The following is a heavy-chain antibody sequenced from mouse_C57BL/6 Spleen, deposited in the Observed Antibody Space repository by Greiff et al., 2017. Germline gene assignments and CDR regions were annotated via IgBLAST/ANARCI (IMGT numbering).Heavy chain of an antibody. J-gene: IGHJ4*01. CDR1: GYSITSGYY. D-gene: IGHD2-2*01. Sequence: EVQLQESGPGLVKPSQSLSLTCSVTGYSITSGYYWNWIRQFPGNKLEWMGYISYDGSNNYNPSLKNRIPITRDTSKNQFFLKLNSVTTEDTATYYCAREGLRREDYAMDYWGQGTSVTVSS. CDR2: ISYDGSN. V-gene: IGHV3-6*01. CDR3: AREGLRREDYAMDY.